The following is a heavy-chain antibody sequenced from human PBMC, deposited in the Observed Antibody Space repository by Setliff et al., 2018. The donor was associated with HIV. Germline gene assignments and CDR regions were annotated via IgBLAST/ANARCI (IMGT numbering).Heavy chain of an antibody. CDR3: AHNHLAVAGSHYFDY. V-gene: IGHV2-5*02. J-gene: IGHJ4*02. CDR1: GFSLSTNGVG. D-gene: IGHD6-19*01. CDR2: VYWDADK. Sequence: SGPTLVNPTQTLMLTCTFSGFSLSTNGVGVGWIRQPPGKALEWLALVYWDADKRYSPSLKNRLTITKDTSKNQVLLTMTNMDPLDTATYYCAHNHLAVAGSHYFDYWGQGTLVTVSS.